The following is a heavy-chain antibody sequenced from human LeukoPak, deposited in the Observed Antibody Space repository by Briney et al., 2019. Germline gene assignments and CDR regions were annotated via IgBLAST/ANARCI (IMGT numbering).Heavy chain of an antibody. CDR2: IIPILGIA. CDR3: ARVAATVYYYYGMDV. CDR1: GGTFSSYA. J-gene: IGHJ6*02. D-gene: IGHD2-15*01. V-gene: IGHV1-69*04. Sequence: SVKVSCKASGGTFSSYAISWVRQAPGQGLEWMGRIIPILGIANYAQKFQGRVTITADKSTSTAYMELSSLRSEDTAVYYCARVAATVYYYYGMDVWGQGTTVTVSS.